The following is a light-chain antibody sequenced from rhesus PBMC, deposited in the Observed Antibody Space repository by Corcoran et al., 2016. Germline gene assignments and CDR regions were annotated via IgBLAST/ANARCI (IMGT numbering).Light chain of an antibody. J-gene: IGKJ1*01. V-gene: IGKV2-72*01. Sequence: DIVMTQTPLSLPITPGEPASISCRSSQSLLHSNGNTYLHWYLQKPGQSPQLLVYGGSNRASGVPDRCSGSGSGTDFTLKISKVEAEDVGVYYCVQAIAFPWTFGQGTKVEIK. CDR3: VQAIAFPWT. CDR2: GGS. CDR1: QSLLHSNGNTY.